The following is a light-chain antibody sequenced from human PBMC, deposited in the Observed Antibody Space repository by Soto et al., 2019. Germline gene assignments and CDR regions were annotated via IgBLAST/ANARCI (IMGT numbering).Light chain of an antibody. CDR1: QSVSSSY. CDR2: GAS. Sequence: EIVLTQSPGTLSLSPGERATLSCRASQSVSSSYLAWYQQKPGQAPRLLIYGASSRATGIPDRFSGSGSGTDFTLTISRLEPEDFAVYYCQQRSNWPPGLTFGGGSKVDI. CDR3: QQRSNWPPGLT. J-gene: IGKJ4*01. V-gene: IGKV3D-20*02.